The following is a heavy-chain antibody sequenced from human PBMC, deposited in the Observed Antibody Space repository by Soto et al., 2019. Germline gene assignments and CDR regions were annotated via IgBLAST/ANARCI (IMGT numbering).Heavy chain of an antibody. CDR1: GYDFNTNW. J-gene: IGHJ1*01. CDR2: MYPGDSDT. D-gene: IGHD2-8*02. V-gene: IGHV5-51*01. Sequence: AEALKRSCRGSGYDFNTNWFGWVRQLPGRGLELVGIMYPGDSDTRYNPSLQGHVTLSADVTVSTAFLQWRSLKTSDTGIYFCARLPLYCNNTSRYLAALRGQGTQVTVSS. CDR3: ARLPLYCNNTSRYLAAL.